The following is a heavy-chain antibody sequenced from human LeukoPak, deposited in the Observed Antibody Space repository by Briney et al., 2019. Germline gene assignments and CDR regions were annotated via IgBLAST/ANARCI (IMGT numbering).Heavy chain of an antibody. CDR1: GGSFSGYY. D-gene: IGHD2-15*01. J-gene: IGHJ3*02. CDR2: IYYSGST. CDR3: ARCSSLQQVPDAFDI. Sequence: PSETLSLTCAVYGGSFSGYYWSWIRQPPGKGLEWIGYIYYSGSTNYNPSLKSRVTISVDTSKNQFSLKLSSVTAADTAVYYCARCSSLQQVPDAFDIWGQGTMVTVSS. V-gene: IGHV4-59*01.